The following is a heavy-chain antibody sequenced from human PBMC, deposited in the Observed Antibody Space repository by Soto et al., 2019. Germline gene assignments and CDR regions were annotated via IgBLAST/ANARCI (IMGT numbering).Heavy chain of an antibody. CDR2: MSGDSRT. D-gene: IGHD3-22*01. J-gene: IGHJ4*02. CDR1: GFTFRESV. CDR3: VKWHTSNFDSLPFTGFDF. Sequence: GSLRLGCVGSGFTFRESVLAWVRQVPGKGLEWLSVMSGDSRTRYALSVTVRFTISRDNSKNTLYLQMRSLRAEDAAAYYCVKWHTSNFDSLPFTGFDFWGQGTQVTVSS. V-gene: IGHV3-23*03.